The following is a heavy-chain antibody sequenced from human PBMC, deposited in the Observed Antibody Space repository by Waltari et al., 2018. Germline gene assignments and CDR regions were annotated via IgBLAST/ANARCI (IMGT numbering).Heavy chain of an antibody. J-gene: IGHJ5*02. Sequence: VQLVESGGGLVQPGRSLRLSCAASGFTFDDYAMHWVRQAQGKGLEWIGSIYYSGSTYYNPSLKSRVTISVDTSKNQFSLKLSSVTAADTAVYYCARKAGSGYASLNWFDPWGQGTLVTVSS. CDR1: GFTFDDYA. CDR2: IYYSGST. CDR3: ARKAGSGYASLNWFDP. D-gene: IGHD2-8*01. V-gene: IGHV4-38-2*01.